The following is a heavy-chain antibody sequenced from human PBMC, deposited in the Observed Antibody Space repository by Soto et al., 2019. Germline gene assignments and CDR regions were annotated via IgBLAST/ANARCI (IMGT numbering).Heavy chain of an antibody. J-gene: IGHJ4*02. Sequence: GASVKVSCKASGYTFTSYGISWVRQAPGQGLEGMAWISAYNGNTNYAQKLQGRVTMTTDTSTSTAYMELRSLRSDDTAVYYCARDGWVQAMVTRGWYSFDYWGQGTLVTVSS. V-gene: IGHV1-18*01. CDR2: ISAYNGNT. D-gene: IGHD5-18*01. CDR1: GYTFTSYG. CDR3: ARDGWVQAMVTRGWYSFDY.